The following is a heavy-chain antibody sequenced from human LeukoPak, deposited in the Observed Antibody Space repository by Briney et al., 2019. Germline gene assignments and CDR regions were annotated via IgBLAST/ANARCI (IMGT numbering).Heavy chain of an antibody. D-gene: IGHD5-18*01. CDR3: ARDRFPSRSPNPAEDTAMVFSWFDP. V-gene: IGHV1-69*13. Sequence: GASVKVSCKASGGTFSSYAISWVRQAPGQGLEWMGGIIPIFGTANYAQKFQGRVTITADESTSTAYMELSSLRSEDTAVYYCARDRFPSRSPNPAEDTAMVFSWFDPWGQGTLVTVSS. J-gene: IGHJ5*02. CDR1: GGTFSSYA. CDR2: IIPIFGTA.